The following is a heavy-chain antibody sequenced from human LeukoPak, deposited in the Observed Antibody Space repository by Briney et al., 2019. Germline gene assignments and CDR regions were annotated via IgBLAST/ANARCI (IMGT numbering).Heavy chain of an antibody. CDR2: IYYSGST. J-gene: IGHJ4*02. CDR3: ARLNSYGPVGNFDY. CDR1: GGSISSGGYY. V-gene: IGHV4-39*01. D-gene: IGHD5-18*01. Sequence: PSETLSLTCTVSGGSISSGGYYWGWIRQPPGKGLEWIGNIYYSGSTYYNPSLRSRVTISVDTSKNQFSLKLNSVTATDTAVYYCARLNSYGPVGNFDYWGQGTLVTVSS.